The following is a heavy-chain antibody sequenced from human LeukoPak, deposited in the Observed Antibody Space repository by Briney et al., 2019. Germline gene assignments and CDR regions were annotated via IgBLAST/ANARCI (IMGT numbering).Heavy chain of an antibody. CDR2: FDPEDGET. J-gene: IGHJ4*02. D-gene: IGHD2-2*01. V-gene: IGHV1-24*01. Sequence: ASVKVSCKVSGYTLTELSMHWVRQAPGKGLEWMGGFDPEDGETIYAQKFQGRVTITTDESTSTAYMELSSLRSEDTAVYYCARGYCSSTSCFPSPFDYWGQGTLVTVSS. CDR1: GYTLTELS. CDR3: ARGYCSSTSCFPSPFDY.